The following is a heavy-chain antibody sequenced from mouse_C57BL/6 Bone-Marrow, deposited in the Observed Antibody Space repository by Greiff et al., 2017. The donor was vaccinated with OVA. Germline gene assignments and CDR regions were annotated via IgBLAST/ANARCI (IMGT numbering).Heavy chain of an antibody. D-gene: IGHD2-4*01. J-gene: IGHJ3*01. CDR2: ISSGGSYT. Sequence: EVQGVESGGDLVKPGGSLKLSCAASGFTFSSYGMSWVRQTPDKRLEWVATISSGGSYTYYPDSVKGRFTISRDNAKNTLYLQMSSLKSEDTAMYYCARHLYDYDGAWFAYWGQGTLVTVSA. CDR1: GFTFSSYG. V-gene: IGHV5-6*01. CDR3: ARHLYDYDGAWFAY.